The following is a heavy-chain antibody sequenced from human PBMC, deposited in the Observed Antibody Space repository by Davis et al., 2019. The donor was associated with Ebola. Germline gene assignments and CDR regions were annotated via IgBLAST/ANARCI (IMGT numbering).Heavy chain of an antibody. CDR1: GGSISSGGYY. CDR2: IYYSGST. J-gene: IGHJ6*04. V-gene: IGHV4-31*03. D-gene: IGHD2-2*01. CDR3: ARAHRDIVVVPAATGYYYYGMDV. Sequence: MPSETLSLTCTVSGGSISSGGYYWSWIRQHPGKGLEWIGYIYYSGSTYYNPSLKSRVTISVDTSKNQFSLKLSSVTAADTAVYYCARAHRDIVVVPAATGYYYYGMDVWGKGTTVTVSS.